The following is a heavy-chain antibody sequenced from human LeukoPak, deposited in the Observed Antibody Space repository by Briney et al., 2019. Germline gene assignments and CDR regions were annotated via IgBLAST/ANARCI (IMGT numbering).Heavy chain of an antibody. D-gene: IGHD3-22*01. CDR1: GYTFTSYY. CDR2: INPSGGST. Sequence: ASVKVSCKASGYTFTSYYMHWVRQAPGQGLEWMGIINPSGGSTSYAQKFQGRVTKTRDTSTSTAYMELSSLRSEDTAVYYCAKSNSLYYYDSSGITPLYFDYWGQGTLVTVSS. J-gene: IGHJ4*02. CDR3: AKSNSLYYYDSSGITPLYFDY. V-gene: IGHV1-46*01.